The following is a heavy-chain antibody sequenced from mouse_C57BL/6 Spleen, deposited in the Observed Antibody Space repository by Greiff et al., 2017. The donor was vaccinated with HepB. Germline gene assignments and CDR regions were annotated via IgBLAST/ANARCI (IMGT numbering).Heavy chain of an antibody. CDR3: ARWGSSGYGFAY. D-gene: IGHD3-2*02. J-gene: IGHJ3*01. CDR1: GYTFTDYN. V-gene: IGHV1-18*01. CDR2: INPNNGGT. Sequence: EVKLQESGPELVKPGASVKIPCKASGYTFTDYNMDWVKQSHGKSLEWIGDINPNNGGTIYNQKFKGKATLTVDKSSSTAYMELRSLTSEDTAVYYCARWGSSGYGFAYWGQGTLVTVSA.